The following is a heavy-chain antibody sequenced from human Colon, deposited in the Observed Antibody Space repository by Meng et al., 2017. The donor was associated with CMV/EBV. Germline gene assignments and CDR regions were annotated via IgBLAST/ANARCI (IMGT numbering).Heavy chain of an antibody. CDR3: ARESDAHDL. CDR2: ISSDGSDK. J-gene: IGHJ3*01. Sequence: GESLKISCVVSGFTFSDYVIHWVRQAPGKGLEWTSAISSDGSDKHFADSVKGRFTISRDNSKNTVYLQMNFLRLEDTALYYCARESDAHDLWGRGTMVTVSS. V-gene: IGHV3-30-3*01. CDR1: GFTFSDYV.